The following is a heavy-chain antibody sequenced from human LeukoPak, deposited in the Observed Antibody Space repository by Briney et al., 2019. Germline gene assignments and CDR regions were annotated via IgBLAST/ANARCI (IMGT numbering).Heavy chain of an antibody. CDR2: ISGSGGST. V-gene: IGHV3-23*01. CDR1: GFTFSSSG. J-gene: IGHJ4*02. CDR3: AKTGPYYFEF. Sequence: PGGSLRLSCAASGFTFSSSGMTWVRQAPGEGLEWVSAISGSGGSTYYPDSVKGRFTISRDNSKNTLYLQMNSLRAEDTAVYYCAKTGPYYFEFWGQGTLVTVSS.